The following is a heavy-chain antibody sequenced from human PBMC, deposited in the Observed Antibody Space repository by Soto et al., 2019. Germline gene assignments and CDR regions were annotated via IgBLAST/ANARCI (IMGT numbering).Heavy chain of an antibody. Sequence: SETLSLTCTVSGASMKSFYFSWIRQPAGKGLEWIGRIYSSGSTTYNPSLKSRVTMSVDTARSQFSLKLTSVTAADTAVYYCARELLDQRPPAYYSYHDSMDVWGQGTTVTVSS. CDR3: ARELLDQRPPAYYSYHDSMDV. D-gene: IGHD2-2*01. V-gene: IGHV4-4*07. J-gene: IGHJ6*02. CDR1: GASMKSFY. CDR2: IYSSGST.